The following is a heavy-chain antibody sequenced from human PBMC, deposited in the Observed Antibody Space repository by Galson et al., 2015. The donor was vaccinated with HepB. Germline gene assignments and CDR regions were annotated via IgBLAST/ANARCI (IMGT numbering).Heavy chain of an antibody. Sequence: SVKVSCKASGYTFTNYGINWVRQAPGQGLEWMGWISAYDHKTKYAQEVQGRVTMTTDTSTSTAYMELRSLRSDDTAVYYCARDLGWGYTDYWGQGTLVSVSS. CDR1: GYTFTNYG. V-gene: IGHV1-18*01. CDR2: ISAYDHKT. CDR3: ARDLGWGYTDY. J-gene: IGHJ4*02. D-gene: IGHD5-24*01.